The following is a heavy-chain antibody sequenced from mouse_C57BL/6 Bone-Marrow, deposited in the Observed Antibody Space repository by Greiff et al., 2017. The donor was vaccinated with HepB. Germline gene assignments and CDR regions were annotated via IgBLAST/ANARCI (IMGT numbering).Heavy chain of an antibody. J-gene: IGHJ2*01. CDR2: INPGSGGT. V-gene: IGHV1-54*01. CDR3: AGFFDY. CDR1: GYAFTNYL. Sequence: QVQLQQSGAELVRPGTSVKVSCKASGYAFTNYLIEWVKQRPGQGLEWIGVINPGSGGTNYNEKFKGKATLTADKSSSTAYMQLSSLTSEDSAVYFCAGFFDYWGQGTTLTVSS.